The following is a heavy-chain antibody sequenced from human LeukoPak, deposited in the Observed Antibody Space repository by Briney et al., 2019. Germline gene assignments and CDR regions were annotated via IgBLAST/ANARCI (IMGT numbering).Heavy chain of an antibody. J-gene: IGHJ4*02. V-gene: IGHV1-2*02. CDR3: GRDRHWNQGNFDY. D-gene: IGHD1-1*01. CDR1: GYTITGYY. Sequence: ASVKVSFKAFGYTITGYYIHWVRQAPGQGLEWMGWINPNNGGTNSAQKLQGRVTMTRDTSIGTAYMELNRLTYDDTAVYYCGRDRHWNQGNFDYWRQGTLVSVSS. CDR2: INPNNGGT.